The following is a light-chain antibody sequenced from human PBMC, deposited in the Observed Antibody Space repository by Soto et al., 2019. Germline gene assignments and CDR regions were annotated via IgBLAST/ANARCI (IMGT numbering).Light chain of an antibody. V-gene: IGKV3-11*01. CDR1: QSVSGY. CDR3: QQRSNWPVT. Sequence: EIVLTQSPGTLSLSPGERATLSCRASQSVSGYLAWYQQKPGQAPRLLIYDASTRAIGIAARFSGSVSGTDFTLTIRSLEPEDFAVYYWQQRSNWPVTFGQGTRVE. J-gene: IGKJ1*01. CDR2: DAS.